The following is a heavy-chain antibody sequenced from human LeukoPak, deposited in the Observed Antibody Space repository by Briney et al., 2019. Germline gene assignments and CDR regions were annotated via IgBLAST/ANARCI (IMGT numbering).Heavy chain of an antibody. V-gene: IGHV3-20*04. CDR1: GFRFDDYS. D-gene: IGHD2-15*01. CDR2: INWDGASI. Sequence: GGSLRLSCEASGFRFDDYSMSWVRHVPGKGLEWVAGINWDGASIGYRNSTKGPLTISRDNGKNSLYLQMNSLRVEDAAVYYCGRVHCSTNSCYDYYDYYMDVSGEGTTVTVSS. CDR3: GRVHCSTNSCYDYYDYYMDV. J-gene: IGHJ6*03.